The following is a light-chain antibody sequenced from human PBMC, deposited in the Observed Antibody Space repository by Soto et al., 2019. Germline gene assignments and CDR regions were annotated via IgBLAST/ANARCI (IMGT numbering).Light chain of an antibody. CDR3: QQSYSSPL. CDR2: AAS. Sequence: DIQMTQSPSSLSASVGDRVTITCRASQNISSYLNWYQQKQGRAPKLLIYAASSLQSGVPSRFSGSGSGTDFTLTISNLQPEDFATYYCQQSYSSPLFGPGTKVDIK. J-gene: IGKJ3*01. V-gene: IGKV1-39*01. CDR1: QNISSY.